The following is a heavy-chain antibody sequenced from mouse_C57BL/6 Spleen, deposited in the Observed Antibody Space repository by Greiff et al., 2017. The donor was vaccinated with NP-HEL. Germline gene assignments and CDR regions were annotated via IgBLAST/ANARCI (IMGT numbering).Heavy chain of an antibody. CDR3: ARCDYDAWFAY. V-gene: IGHV1-20*01. J-gene: IGHJ3*01. D-gene: IGHD2-4*01. CDR1: GYSFTGYF. Sequence: DVQLQESGPELVKPGDSVKISCKASGYSFTGYFMNWVMQSHGKSLEWIGRINPYNGDTFYNQKFKGKATLTVDKSSSTAHMELRSLTSEDSAVYYCARCDYDAWFAYWGQGTLVTVSA. CDR2: INPYNGDT.